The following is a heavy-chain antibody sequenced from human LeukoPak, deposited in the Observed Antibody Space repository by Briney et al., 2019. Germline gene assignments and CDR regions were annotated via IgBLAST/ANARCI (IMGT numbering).Heavy chain of an antibody. CDR1: GYSISNGYY. J-gene: IGHJ3*02. CDR2: IYYSRHS. CDR3: VSGTLTRNAFDI. D-gene: IGHD1-26*01. Sequence: SETLSLTCGVSGYSISNGYYWGWIRQPPGKGLEWIGTIYYSRHSYYNPSLKSRLTISVDTSKNHFSLRLSSVTAADTAIYYCVSGTLTRNAFDIWGQGTMVTVSS. V-gene: IGHV4-38-2*01.